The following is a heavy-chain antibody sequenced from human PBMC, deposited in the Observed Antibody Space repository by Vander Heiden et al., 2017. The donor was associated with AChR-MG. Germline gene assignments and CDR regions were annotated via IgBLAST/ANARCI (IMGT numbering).Heavy chain of an antibody. CDR3: AREADSGSYAPAYWFDY. CDR1: GGSISSGDYY. Sequence: QVQLQESGPGLVKPSQTLSLTCPVSGGSISSGDYYWSWIRQPPGKGLEWIGYIYYSGSTYYNPSLKSRVTISVDTSKNQFSLKLSSVTAADTAVYYCAREADSGSYAPAYWFDYWGQGTLVTVSS. V-gene: IGHV4-30-4*01. J-gene: IGHJ4*02. D-gene: IGHD1-26*01. CDR2: IYYSGST.